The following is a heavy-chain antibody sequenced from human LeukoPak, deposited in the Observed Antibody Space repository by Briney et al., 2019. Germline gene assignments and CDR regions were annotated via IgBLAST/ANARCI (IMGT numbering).Heavy chain of an antibody. CDR1: GGTFSSYT. CDR2: IIPFLGIA. Sequence: SLKVPCKASGGTFSSYTISWVRQAPGQGLEWMGRIIPFLGIATYAQKFQGRVTIPEDKSTTTAYMELSSLRSEDTAVYYCARDPTGLIYECVWGSGFDYWGQGTLVTVSS. J-gene: IGHJ4*02. V-gene: IGHV1-69*04. D-gene: IGHD3-16*01. CDR3: ARDPTGLIYECVWGSGFDY.